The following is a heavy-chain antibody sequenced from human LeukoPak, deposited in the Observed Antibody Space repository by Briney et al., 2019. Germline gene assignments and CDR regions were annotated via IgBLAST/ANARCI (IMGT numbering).Heavy chain of an antibody. CDR3: ARDVRGAGLELRKYDY. CDR1: GYTFTSYD. D-gene: IGHD1-7*01. Sequence: ASVKVSCKASGYTFTSYDINWVRQATGQGLEWMGWVSAYNGNTKYAQNLQGRVTMTTDTSTNTAYMELRSLRSDDTAVYYCARDVRGAGLELRKYDYWGQGTLVTVSS. J-gene: IGHJ4*02. V-gene: IGHV1-18*01. CDR2: VSAYNGNT.